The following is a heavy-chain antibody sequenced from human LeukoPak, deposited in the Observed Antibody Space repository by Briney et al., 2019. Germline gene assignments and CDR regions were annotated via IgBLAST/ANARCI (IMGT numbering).Heavy chain of an antibody. CDR1: GFTFSSYS. D-gene: IGHD3/OR15-3a*01. CDR3: AKCPEALYLKDWLSHFDY. V-gene: IGHV3-21*04. CDR2: ISSSSSYI. Sequence: KAGGSLRLSCAASGFTFSSYSMNWVRQAPGKGLEWVSSISSSSSYIYYADSVKGRFTISRDNAKNSLYLQMNSLRAEDTAVYYCAKCPEALYLKDWLSHFDYWGQGTLVTVSS. J-gene: IGHJ4*02.